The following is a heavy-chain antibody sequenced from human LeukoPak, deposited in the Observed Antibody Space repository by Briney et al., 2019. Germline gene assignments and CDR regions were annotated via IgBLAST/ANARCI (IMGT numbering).Heavy chain of an antibody. CDR3: ARDQSPQSAFDI. CDR1: GFTVSSNY. V-gene: IGHV3-66*02. Sequence: PGGSLRLSCAASGFTVSSNYMSWVRQAPGKGLEWVSVIYSGGSTYYADSVMGRFTISRDNSKNTLYLQMNSLRAEDTAVYYCARDQSPQSAFDIWGQGTMVTVSS. J-gene: IGHJ3*02. CDR2: IYSGGST.